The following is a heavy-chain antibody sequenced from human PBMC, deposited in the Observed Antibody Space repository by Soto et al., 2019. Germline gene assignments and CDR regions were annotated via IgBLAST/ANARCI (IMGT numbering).Heavy chain of an antibody. CDR3: ARDLQPYSSSPYYYYGMDV. D-gene: IGHD6-6*01. V-gene: IGHV3-33*01. CDR1: GFTFSSYG. CDR2: IWYDVSNK. J-gene: IGHJ6*02. Sequence: PWGSLRLSCAASGFTFSSYGMHWVRQAPGKGLDWVAVIWYDVSNKYYADSVKGRFTISRDNSKNTLYLQMNSLRAEDTAVYYCARDLQPYSSSPYYYYGMDVWGQGTTVTVSS.